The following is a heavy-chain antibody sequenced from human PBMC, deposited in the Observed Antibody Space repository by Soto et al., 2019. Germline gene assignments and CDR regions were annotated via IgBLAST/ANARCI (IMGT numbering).Heavy chain of an antibody. CDR1: GGSIRPYY. Sequence: SETLSLTCTVSGGSIRPYYWTWIRQPPGKRLEWIGYVYYSGSTNYNPSLKSRVTISLYTSKNQFSLNLTSVTAADTAVYYCARDQGYYDILTGRITYYFDYWGQGALVTVS. CDR2: VYYSGST. J-gene: IGHJ4*02. V-gene: IGHV4-59*01. CDR3: ARDQGYYDILTGRITYYFDY. D-gene: IGHD3-9*01.